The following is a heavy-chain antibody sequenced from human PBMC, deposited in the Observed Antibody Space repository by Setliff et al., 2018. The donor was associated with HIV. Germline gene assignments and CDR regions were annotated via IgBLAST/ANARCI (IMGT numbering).Heavy chain of an antibody. CDR2: MFSSGSA. Sequence: PSETLSLTCSXSGGSISGHYWGWVRQPPGKGLEWIGYMFSSGSAQYNSSLQSRVSMSADTSKNQFSLRLTSVTVADTAVYFCVRVFYDATDYYAPLFDYWGQGTLVTSPQ. J-gene: IGHJ4*02. D-gene: IGHD3-22*01. CDR1: GGSISGHY. V-gene: IGHV4-59*11. CDR3: VRVFYDATDYYAPLFDY.